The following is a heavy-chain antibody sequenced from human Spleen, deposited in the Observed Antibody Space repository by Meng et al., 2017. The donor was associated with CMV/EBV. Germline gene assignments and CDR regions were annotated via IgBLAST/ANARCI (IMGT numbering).Heavy chain of an antibody. CDR1: GFTFSSYS. D-gene: IGHD2-15*01. Sequence: LKISCAASGFTFSSYSMNWVRQAPGKGLEWVSYISSSRGTIYYADSVKGRFTISRDNAKNSLYLQMNSLRAEDTAVYYCARDLATLDWGQGTLVTVSS. V-gene: IGHV3-48*04. CDR3: ARDLATLD. J-gene: IGHJ4*02. CDR2: ISSSRGTI.